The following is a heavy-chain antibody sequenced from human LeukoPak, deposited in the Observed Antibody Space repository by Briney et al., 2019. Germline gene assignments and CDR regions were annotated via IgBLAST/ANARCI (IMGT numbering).Heavy chain of an antibody. CDR3: ARHEHSSSWSPPEYFDV. Sequence: TSETLSLTCAVYGGSFSGYYWSWIRQPPGKGLEWIGEINHSGSTNYNPSLKSRVTISVDTSKNQFSLKLSSVTAADTAVYYCARHEHSSSWSPPEYFDVWGRGALVTVSS. J-gene: IGHJ2*01. CDR2: INHSGST. D-gene: IGHD6-13*01. V-gene: IGHV4-34*01. CDR1: GGSFSGYY.